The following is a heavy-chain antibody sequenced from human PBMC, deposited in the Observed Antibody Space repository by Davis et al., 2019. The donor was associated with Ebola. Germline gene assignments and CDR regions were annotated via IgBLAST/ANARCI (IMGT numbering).Heavy chain of an antibody. Sequence: ASVKVSCKASGYTFTGYYMHWVRQAPGQGLEWMGRINPNSGGTNYAQKFQGRVTMTRDTSISTAYMELSSLGSEDTAVYYCARGPSVATAHYFDYWGQGTLVTVSS. CDR2: INPNSGGT. CDR1: GYTFTGYY. V-gene: IGHV1-2*06. J-gene: IGHJ4*02. CDR3: ARGPSVATAHYFDY. D-gene: IGHD2-21*02.